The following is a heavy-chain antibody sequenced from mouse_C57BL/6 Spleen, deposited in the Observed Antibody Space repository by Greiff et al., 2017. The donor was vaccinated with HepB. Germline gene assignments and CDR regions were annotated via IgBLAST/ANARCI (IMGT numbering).Heavy chain of an antibody. D-gene: IGHD2-3*01. CDR3: ASPDGYYDHWYFDV. Sequence: VKLMESGPELVKPGASVKISCKASGYTFTDYYINWVKQRPGQGLEWIGWIFPGSGSTYYNEKFKGKATLTVDKSSSTAYMLLSSLTSEDSAVYFCASPDGYYDHWYFDVWGTGTTVTVSS. CDR1: GYTFTDYY. J-gene: IGHJ1*03. V-gene: IGHV1-75*01. CDR2: IFPGSGST.